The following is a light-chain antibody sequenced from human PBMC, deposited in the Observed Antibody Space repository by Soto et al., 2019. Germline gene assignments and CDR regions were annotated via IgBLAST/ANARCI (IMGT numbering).Light chain of an antibody. V-gene: IGLV2-14*01. J-gene: IGLJ1*01. Sequence: QSALTQPASGSGSPGQSITISCTGTSSDVGGYNYVSWYQQYPGKAPRLMIFDVNDRPSGVSYRFSGSKSGNTASLTISGLQAEDEAHYYCSSYSTTSFFVFGTGTKLTVL. CDR3: SSYSTTSFFV. CDR1: SSDVGGYNY. CDR2: DVN.